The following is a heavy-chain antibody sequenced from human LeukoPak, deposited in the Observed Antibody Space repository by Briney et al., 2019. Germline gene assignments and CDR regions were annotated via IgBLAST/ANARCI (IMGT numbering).Heavy chain of an antibody. J-gene: IGHJ4*02. CDR3: AKGPPIAVAGELDY. Sequence: QPGGSLRLSCAASGLTLSSYWMHWVRQAPGKGLVWVSRINSDGSSTYYADSVKGRFTISRDNSKNTLYLQMNSLRAEDTAVYYCAKGPPIAVAGELDYWGQGTLVTVSS. D-gene: IGHD6-19*01. V-gene: IGHV3-74*01. CDR1: GLTLSSYW. CDR2: INSDGSST.